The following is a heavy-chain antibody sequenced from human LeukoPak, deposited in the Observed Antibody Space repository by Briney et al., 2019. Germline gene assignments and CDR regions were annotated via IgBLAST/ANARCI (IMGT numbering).Heavy chain of an antibody. D-gene: IGHD5-24*01. V-gene: IGHV3-21*01. CDR3: ARPRDGYNFADGMDV. Sequence: PGGSLRLSCAASGFTFSSYSMNWVRQAPGKGLEWVSSISSSSSYIYYADSVKGRFTISRDNAKNSLYLQMNSLRAEDTAVYYCARPRDGYNFADGMDVWGQGTTVTVS. CDR1: GFTFSSYS. J-gene: IGHJ6*02. CDR2: ISSSSSYI.